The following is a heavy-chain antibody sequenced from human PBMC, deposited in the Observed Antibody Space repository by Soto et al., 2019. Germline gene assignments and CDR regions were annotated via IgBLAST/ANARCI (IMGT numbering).Heavy chain of an antibody. D-gene: IGHD5-18*01. CDR2: ISYSERT. V-gene: IGHV4-59*01. CDR1: GDSISSYY. CDR3: ARATAMAPWFFDY. Sequence: SETLSLTCNVSGDSISSYYWSWIRQPPGKGLEWIGSISYSERTNYNPSLKSLVTISVDTSKNQFSLKLSSVTAADTAVYYCARATAMAPWFFDYWGQGTLVTAPQ. J-gene: IGHJ4*02.